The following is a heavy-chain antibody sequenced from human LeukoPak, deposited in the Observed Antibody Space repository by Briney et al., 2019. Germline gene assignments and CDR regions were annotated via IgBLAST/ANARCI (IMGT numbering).Heavy chain of an antibody. V-gene: IGHV3-48*03. CDR3: ARHILTGYGAFDI. J-gene: IGHJ3*02. CDR2: ISSSGSTI. D-gene: IGHD3-9*01. CDR1: GFTFSSYE. Sequence: GGSLRLSCAASGFTFSSYEMNWVRQAPGKGLEWVSYISSSGSTIYYADSVKGRFTISRDNAKNSLYLQMNSLRAEDTAVYYCARHILTGYGAFDIWGQGTMVTVSS.